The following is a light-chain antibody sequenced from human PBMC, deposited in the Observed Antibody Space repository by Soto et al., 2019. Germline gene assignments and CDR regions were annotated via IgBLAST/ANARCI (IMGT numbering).Light chain of an antibody. CDR1: QSISSW. CDR3: QQYNSYSPWT. Sequence: DIQMTQSPSTLSASVGDRVTITCRASQSISSWLAWYQQKPGKAPKLLIYDVSSLESGVPSRFSGSGSGTEFTLTISGLQPDDFATYYCQQYNSYSPWTFGQGTKVEIK. V-gene: IGKV1-5*01. J-gene: IGKJ1*01. CDR2: DVS.